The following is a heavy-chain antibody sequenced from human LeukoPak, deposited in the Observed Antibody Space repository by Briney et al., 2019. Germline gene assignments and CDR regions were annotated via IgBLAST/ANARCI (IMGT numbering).Heavy chain of an antibody. D-gene: IGHD6-19*01. CDR3: ANTMYSSAWSPFDY. CDR1: TFTFSSYG. V-gene: IGHV3-30*02. J-gene: IGHJ4*02. CDR2: IQYDGNKS. Sequence: GGSLRLSCAASTFTFSSYGMHWVRQAPGKGLEWVAFIQYDGNKSYYADSGKGRFTISRDNSKNTLHLQMNSLRPEDTALYYCANTMYSSAWSPFDYWGRGTLVTVSS.